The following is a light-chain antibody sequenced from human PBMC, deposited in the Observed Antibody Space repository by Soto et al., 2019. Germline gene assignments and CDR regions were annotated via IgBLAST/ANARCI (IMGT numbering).Light chain of an antibody. V-gene: IGKV3-20*01. Sequence: EIVLTQSPGTLSLSPGERATLSCRASQSVSSSYLAGYQQKPGQAPRLLIYGASSRATGIPDRFSGSGSGTDFNLTISRLEPEDFAVYYCQQYGSSPLTFGGGTKVEIK. J-gene: IGKJ4*01. CDR3: QQYGSSPLT. CDR1: QSVSSSY. CDR2: GAS.